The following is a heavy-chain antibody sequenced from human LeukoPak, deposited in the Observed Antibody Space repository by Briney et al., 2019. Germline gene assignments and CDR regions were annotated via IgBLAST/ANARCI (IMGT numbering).Heavy chain of an antibody. CDR3: ASRGGYGANDY. CDR2: IKQDGSGK. J-gene: IGHJ4*02. D-gene: IGHD3-10*01. Sequence: GGSLRLSCAASGFTFSSYWMSWVRQAPGKGLEWAANIKQDGSGKYYVDSVKGRFTISRDNSKNTLYLQMNSLRAEDTAVYYCASRGGYGANDYWGQGTLVTVSS. V-gene: IGHV3-7*03. CDR1: GFTFSSYW.